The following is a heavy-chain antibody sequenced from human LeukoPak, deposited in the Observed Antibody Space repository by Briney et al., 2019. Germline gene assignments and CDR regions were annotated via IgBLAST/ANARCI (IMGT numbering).Heavy chain of an antibody. V-gene: IGHV3-48*04. CDR2: ISSSSSTI. J-gene: IGHJ5*02. D-gene: IGHD2-2*02. CDR1: GFTFSSYS. CDR3: ARGVYCSSTSCYTARGRLLFDP. Sequence: GGSLRLSCAASGFTFSSYSMNWVRQAPGKGLEWVSYISSSSSTIYYADSVKGRFTISRDNAKNSLYLQMNSLRAEDTAVYYCARGVYCSSTSCYTARGRLLFDPWGQGTLVTVSS.